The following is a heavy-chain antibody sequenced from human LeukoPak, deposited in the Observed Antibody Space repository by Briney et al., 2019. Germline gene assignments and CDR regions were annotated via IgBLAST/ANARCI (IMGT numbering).Heavy chain of an antibody. CDR2: IYTSGST. Sequence: SETLSLTCTVSSHSLSSYYWRWMRQPAGKALEGIGRIYTSGSTNYNPYLKSRVTMSVDTSKNQFSLKLSSVTAADTAVYYCARASGGSYGFPYFDLWGRGTLVTVSS. V-gene: IGHV4-4*07. D-gene: IGHD1-26*01. J-gene: IGHJ2*01. CDR1: SHSLSSYY. CDR3: ARASGGSYGFPYFDL.